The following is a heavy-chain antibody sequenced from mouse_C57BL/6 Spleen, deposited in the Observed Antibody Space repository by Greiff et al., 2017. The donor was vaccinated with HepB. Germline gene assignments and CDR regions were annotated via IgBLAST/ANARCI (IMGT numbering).Heavy chain of an antibody. CDR3: ARGYYRFAY. Sequence: EVKLQESGGGLVKPGGSLKLSCAASGFTFSSYAMSWVRQTPEKRLEWVATISDGGSYTYYPDNVKGRFTISRDNAKNNLYLQMSHLKSEDTAMYYCARGYYRFAYWGQGTLVTVSA. D-gene: IGHD1-1*01. J-gene: IGHJ3*01. V-gene: IGHV5-4*03. CDR1: GFTFSSYA. CDR2: ISDGGSYT.